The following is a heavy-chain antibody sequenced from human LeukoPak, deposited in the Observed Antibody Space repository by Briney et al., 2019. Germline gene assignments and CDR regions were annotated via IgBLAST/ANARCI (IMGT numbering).Heavy chain of an antibody. J-gene: IGHJ6*02. CDR1: GYTFTSYG. D-gene: IGHD3-3*01. CDR2: ISAYNGNT. Sequence: ASVKVSCKASGYTFTSYGISWVRQAPGQGLEWMGWISAYNGNTNYAQKLQGRVTMTTDTSTSTAYMELRSLRSDDTAAYYCAREATLTWLSGYSYYYYGMDVWGQGTTVTVSS. V-gene: IGHV1-18*01. CDR3: AREATLTWLSGYSYYYYGMDV.